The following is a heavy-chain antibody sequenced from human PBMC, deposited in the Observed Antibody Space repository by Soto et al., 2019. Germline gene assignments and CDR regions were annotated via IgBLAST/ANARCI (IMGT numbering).Heavy chain of an antibody. CDR2: ISGSGAFT. V-gene: IGHV3-23*01. Sequence: PGGCLRLSSAASGFLIGNYAMNWVRQARGQGPEWVATISGSGAFTNYRDSVEGRFTISRDNSKNTLYLQMNSLKAEDTAIYFYSKLTANTYNDRLSFDYWGQRTLVTVSS. CDR1: GFLIGNYA. CDR3: SKLTANTYNDRLSFDY. J-gene: IGHJ4*02. D-gene: IGHD3-16*01.